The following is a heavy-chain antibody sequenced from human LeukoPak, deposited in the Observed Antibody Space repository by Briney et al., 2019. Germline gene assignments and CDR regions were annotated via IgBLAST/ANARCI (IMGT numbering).Heavy chain of an antibody. V-gene: IGHV4-34*01. CDR2: INHSGST. CDR1: GGSFSGYY. Sequence: SETLSLTCAVYGGSFSGYYWSWIRQPPGKGLEWIGEINHSGSTNYNPSLKSRVTISVDTSKNQFSLKLSSVTAADTAVYYCARGRSGYSSGWYPYWGQGTLVTVSS. D-gene: IGHD6-19*01. J-gene: IGHJ4*02. CDR3: ARGRSGYSSGWYPY.